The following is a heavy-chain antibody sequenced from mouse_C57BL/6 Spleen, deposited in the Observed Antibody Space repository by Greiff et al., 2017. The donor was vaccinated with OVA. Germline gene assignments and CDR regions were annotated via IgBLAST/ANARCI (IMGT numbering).Heavy chain of an antibody. CDR1: GFTFTDYY. J-gene: IGHJ3*01. Sequence: EVKLMESGGGLVQPGGSLSLSCAASGFTFTDYYMSWVRQPPGKALEWLGFIRNKANGYTTEYSASVKGLFTISRDNSQSILYLQMNALRAEDSATYYCASLYDYGFAYWGQGTLVTVSA. D-gene: IGHD2-4*01. V-gene: IGHV7-3*01. CDR2: IRNKANGYTT. CDR3: ASLYDYGFAY.